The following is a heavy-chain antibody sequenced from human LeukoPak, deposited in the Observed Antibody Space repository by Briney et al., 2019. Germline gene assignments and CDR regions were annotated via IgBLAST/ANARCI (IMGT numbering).Heavy chain of an antibody. CDR2: IYYSGST. CDR1: GGSISSGSFY. CDR3: ARDKTFEVVNFFDS. D-gene: IGHD3-3*01. J-gene: IGHJ4*02. Sequence: SETLSLTCTVSGGSISSGSFYWGWIRQPPGKGLEWIGSIYYSGSTYYNPSLKSRITMSLDTSKNQFSLKLYSVTAADTAVYYCARDKTFEVVNFFDSWGQGTLVTVSS. V-gene: IGHV4-39*07.